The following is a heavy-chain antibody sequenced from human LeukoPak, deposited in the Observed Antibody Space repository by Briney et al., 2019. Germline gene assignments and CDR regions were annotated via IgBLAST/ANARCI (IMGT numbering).Heavy chain of an antibody. Sequence: PGGSLRLSCAASGFTFSSYAMSWVRQAPGKGLQWVSTLSGSGSNTYYADSVKGRFTISRDNSKNTLYLQMSSLRAEDTAVYYCAKWRSATGDFDYWGQGTLVTVFS. D-gene: IGHD7-27*01. CDR3: AKWRSATGDFDY. J-gene: IGHJ4*02. CDR1: GFTFSSYA. V-gene: IGHV3-23*01. CDR2: LSGSGSNT.